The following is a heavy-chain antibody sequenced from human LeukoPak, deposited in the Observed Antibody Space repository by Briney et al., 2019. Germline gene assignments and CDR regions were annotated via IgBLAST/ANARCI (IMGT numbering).Heavy chain of an antibody. CDR2: INLSGGST. V-gene: IGHV1-46*01. D-gene: IGHD2-15*01. CDR3: ARDRGSGLVVVGLDY. CDR1: GYTFTSYY. J-gene: IGHJ4*02. Sequence: ASVKVSCKASGYTFTSYYMHWVRQAPGQGLEWMGIINLSGGSTSYAQKFQGRVTMTRDTSTSTVYMELGSLRSEDTAVYYCARDRGSGLVVVGLDYWGQGTLVTVSS.